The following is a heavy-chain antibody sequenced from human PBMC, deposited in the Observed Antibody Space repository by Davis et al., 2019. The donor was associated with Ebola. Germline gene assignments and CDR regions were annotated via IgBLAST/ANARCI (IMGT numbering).Heavy chain of an antibody. CDR1: GFVFDDHA. D-gene: IGHD3-10*01. J-gene: IGHJ4*02. V-gene: IGHV3-9*01. CDR3: AREDLYYGSNYFDY. CDR2: INWNSAFI. Sequence: SLKISCTGSGFVFDDHAIHWVRQAPGKGLEWVAGINWNSAFIVYVDSVKGRFTISRDNAKNSLYLQMNSLRAEDTAVYYCAREDLYYGSNYFDYWGQGTLVTVSS.